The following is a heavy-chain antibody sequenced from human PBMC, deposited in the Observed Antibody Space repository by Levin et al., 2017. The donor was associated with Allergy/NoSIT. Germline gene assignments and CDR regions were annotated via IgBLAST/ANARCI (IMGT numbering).Heavy chain of an antibody. D-gene: IGHD3-9*01. CDR2: IYTSGST. CDR1: GGSISSGSYY. Sequence: SETLSLTCTVSGGSISSGSYYWSWIRQPAGKGLEWIGRIYTSGSTNYNPSLKSRVTISVDTSKNQFSLKLSSVTAADTAVYYCARDLHDILTGYRYNWFDPWGQGTLVTVSS. V-gene: IGHV4-61*02. J-gene: IGHJ5*02. CDR3: ARDLHDILTGYRYNWFDP.